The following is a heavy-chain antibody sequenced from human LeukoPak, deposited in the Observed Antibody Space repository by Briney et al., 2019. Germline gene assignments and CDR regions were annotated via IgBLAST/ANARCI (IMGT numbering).Heavy chain of an antibody. J-gene: IGHJ6*02. CDR1: GYTFTSYD. CDR2: MNPNSGNT. Sequence: ASVKVSYKASGYTFTSYDINWVRQATGQGLEWMGWMNPNSGNTGYTQKFQGRVTMTRNTSISTAYMELSSLRSEDTAVYYCARGSDYDFWSGYFGYYYGMDVWGQGTTVTVSS. CDR3: ARGSDYDFWSGYFGYYYGMDV. D-gene: IGHD3-3*01. V-gene: IGHV1-8*01.